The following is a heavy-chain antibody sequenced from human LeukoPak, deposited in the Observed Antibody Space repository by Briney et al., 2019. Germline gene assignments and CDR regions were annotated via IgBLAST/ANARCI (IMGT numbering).Heavy chain of an antibody. J-gene: IGHJ3*02. CDR1: DFIFTRYW. V-gene: IGHV3-7*04. D-gene: IGHD3-16*01. Sequence: GGSLRLSCLASDFIFTRYWMTWVRQAPGKGLEWVANIREDGNKENYIDSVRGRFSISRDNAKNSLYLQMNSLRVEDTAVFYCARGGSLGERTDIWGQGTMVTVSS. CDR2: IREDGNKE. CDR3: ARGGSLGERTDI.